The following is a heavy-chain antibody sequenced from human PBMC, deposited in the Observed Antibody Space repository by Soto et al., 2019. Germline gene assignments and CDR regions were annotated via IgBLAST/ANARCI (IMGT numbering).Heavy chain of an antibody. D-gene: IGHD3-22*01. J-gene: IGHJ4*02. V-gene: IGHV3-74*01. Sequence: EVQLVESGGGLVQPGGSLRLSCAASGFTFSHYWMHWVRQAPGKGLVWVSRIRSDGSDTTYTGSVKGRFTISRDNAKNTLFLQMNSLRAEDTAVDYCAIVITAGSRSFDYWGQGTLVTVSS. CDR3: AIVITAGSRSFDY. CDR1: GFTFSHYW. CDR2: IRSDGSDT.